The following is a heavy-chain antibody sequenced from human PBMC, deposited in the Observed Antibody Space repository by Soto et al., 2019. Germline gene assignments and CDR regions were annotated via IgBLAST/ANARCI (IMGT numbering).Heavy chain of an antibody. V-gene: IGHV3-23*01. D-gene: IGHD3-16*01. Sequence: VQILESGGGLVQPGGSLRLSCAASGFPFSNYAMAWVRQAPGKGLEWVSAISGTTGHAFYADSVKDRFTISRDNSKNTLYLQMDSLRAEDTAVYHCARAPSEYIWGSYLRYYEYWGQGTRVTVSS. J-gene: IGHJ4*02. CDR3: ARAPSEYIWGSYLRYYEY. CDR1: GFPFSNYA. CDR2: ISGTTGHA.